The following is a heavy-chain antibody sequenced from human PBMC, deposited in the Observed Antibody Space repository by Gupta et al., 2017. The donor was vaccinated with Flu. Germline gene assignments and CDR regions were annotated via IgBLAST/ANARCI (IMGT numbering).Heavy chain of an antibody. CDR1: DGSVGKGHCY. J-gene: IGHJ5*02. Sequence: QVQLQDSGPGVVMPPETLSLTCTVSDGSVGKGHCYGSWMRQPPGKGLELIGYIYYSGSTNYNPAIKIRVTISVDTSKNQFSLKLSSVTAADTAVYFCTMTTRDWFDPWGQGTLVTVSS. D-gene: IGHD4-17*01. V-gene: IGHV4-61*01. CDR2: IYYSGST. CDR3: TMTTRDWFDP.